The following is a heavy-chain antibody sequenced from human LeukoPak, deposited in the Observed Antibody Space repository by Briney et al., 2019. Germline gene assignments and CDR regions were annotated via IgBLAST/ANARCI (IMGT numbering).Heavy chain of an antibody. Sequence: SETLSLTCTVSGGSISIYYWSWIRQPPGKGLEWIGYIYYSGSTNYNPSLKSRVTISVDTSKDQFSLKLSSVTAADTAVYYCARDGRYCSSTSSPSWFDPWGQGTLVTVSS. J-gene: IGHJ5*02. CDR3: ARDGRYCSSTSSPSWFDP. V-gene: IGHV4-59*01. CDR1: GGSISIYY. CDR2: IYYSGST. D-gene: IGHD2-2*01.